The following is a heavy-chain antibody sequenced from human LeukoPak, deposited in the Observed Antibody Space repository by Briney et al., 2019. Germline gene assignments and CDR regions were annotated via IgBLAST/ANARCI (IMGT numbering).Heavy chain of an antibody. D-gene: IGHD1-26*01. J-gene: IGHJ4*02. V-gene: IGHV1-46*01. CDR1: GYTFTSYY. CDR2: INPSGGST. Sequence: GASVKVSCKASGYTFTSYYMHWVRQAPGQGLEWMGIINPSGGSTSYAQKFRGRVTMTRDTSTSTVYMELSSLRSEDTAVYYCARDRLVNRYSGSYWDYFDYWGQGTLVTVSS. CDR3: ARDRLVNRYSGSYWDYFDY.